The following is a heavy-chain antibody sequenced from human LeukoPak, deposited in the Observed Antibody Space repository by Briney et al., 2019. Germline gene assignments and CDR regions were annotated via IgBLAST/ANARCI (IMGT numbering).Heavy chain of an antibody. J-gene: IGHJ4*02. V-gene: IGHV5-51*01. D-gene: IGHD6-19*01. CDR2: IYPGDSDT. CDR1: GYSFTSYW. CDR3: ARRGSGWSNPFDY. Sequence: GESLKISCKGSGYSFTSYWIGWVRQMPGKGLEWMGIIYPGDSDTRYSPSFQGQVTISADKSINTAYLQWSSLKASDTAIYYCARRGSGWSNPFDYWGQGTLATVSS.